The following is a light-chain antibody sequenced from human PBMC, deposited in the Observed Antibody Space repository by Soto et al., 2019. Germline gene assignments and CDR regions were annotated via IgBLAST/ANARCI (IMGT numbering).Light chain of an antibody. CDR3: CSYASSSTRVI. CDR2: DVN. J-gene: IGLJ2*01. CDR1: GSDVGGYNF. V-gene: IGLV2-14*03. Sequence: QSALTQPASVSGSPGQSITISCTGTGSDVGGYNFVSWYQQHPGKAPKLMIYDVNIRPSGVSNRCSGSKSGNTASLTISGRQAEDEADYYCCSYASSSTRVIFGGGTKLTVL.